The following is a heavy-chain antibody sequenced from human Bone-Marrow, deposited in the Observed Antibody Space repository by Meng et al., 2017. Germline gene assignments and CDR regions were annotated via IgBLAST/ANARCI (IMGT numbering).Heavy chain of an antibody. J-gene: IGHJ4*02. CDR2: FDPEDGET. V-gene: IGHV1-24*01. CDR1: GYTLTELY. CDR3: ATSGNGDYLTGGY. Sequence: VPLEESGAEVKKPGASLTVSCKVSGYTLTELYMHWVLHAPGTGLEWMGGFDPEDGETIYAQKFQGRVTMHEDTSTETAYMQLSSLRSEDTAVYYCATSGNGDYLTGGYWGQGTLVTVSS. D-gene: IGHD4-17*01.